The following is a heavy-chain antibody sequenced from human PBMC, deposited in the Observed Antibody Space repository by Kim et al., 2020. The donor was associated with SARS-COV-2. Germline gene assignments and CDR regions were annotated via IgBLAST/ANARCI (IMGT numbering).Heavy chain of an antibody. J-gene: IGHJ4*02. V-gene: IGHV5-51*06. D-gene: IGHD3-10*01. CDR3: AGGRVYGFDY. CDR2: ET. Sequence: ETRYSPSFQGQVTISADKSISTAYLQWSSLKASDTAMYYCAGGRVYGFDYWGQGTLVTVSS.